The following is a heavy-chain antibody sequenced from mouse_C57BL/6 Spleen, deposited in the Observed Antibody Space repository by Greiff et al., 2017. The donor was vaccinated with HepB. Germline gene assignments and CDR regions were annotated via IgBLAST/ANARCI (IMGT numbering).Heavy chain of an antibody. CDR3: TRSDTMVTRPFAY. Sequence: VKLMESGAELVRPGASVTLSCKASGYTFTDYEMHWVKQTPVHGLEWIGAIDPETGGTAYNQKFKGKAILTADKSSSTAYMELRSLTSEDSAVYYCTRSDTMVTRPFAYWGQGTLVTVSA. CDR1: GYTFTDYE. V-gene: IGHV1-15*01. CDR2: IDPETGGT. D-gene: IGHD2-1*01. J-gene: IGHJ3*01.